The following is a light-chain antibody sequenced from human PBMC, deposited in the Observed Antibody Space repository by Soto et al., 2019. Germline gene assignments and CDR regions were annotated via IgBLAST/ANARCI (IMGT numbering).Light chain of an antibody. CDR1: QSIGRW. V-gene: IGKV1-5*03. CDR2: KAS. J-gene: IGKJ3*01. CDR3: QQCNSNSEIS. Sequence: DIQMTQSPSTLSASVGDRVTITCRASQSIGRWLAWYQQKPGKAPKLLIYKASTLESGVPSRFSGSGSGTDFTLTISSLQPDDFATYYCQQCNSNSEISFGPGTKVDIK.